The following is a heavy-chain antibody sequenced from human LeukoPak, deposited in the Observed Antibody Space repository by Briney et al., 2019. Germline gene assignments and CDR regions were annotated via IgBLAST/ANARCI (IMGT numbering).Heavy chain of an antibody. J-gene: IGHJ4*02. D-gene: IGHD6-19*01. CDR3: AKSGSGWFLFDY. CDR1: GFTISSYW. Sequence: GGSLRLSCVASGFTISSYWMHWVRQAPGKGLEWVANIKQDGSEEYYVDSVKGRFTISRDNAKNTLYLQMNSLRAEDTAVYYCAKSGSGWFLFDYWGQGTLVTVSS. V-gene: IGHV3-7*03. CDR2: IKQDGSEE.